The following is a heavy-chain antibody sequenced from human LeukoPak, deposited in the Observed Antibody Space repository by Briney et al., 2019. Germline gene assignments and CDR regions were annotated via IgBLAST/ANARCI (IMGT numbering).Heavy chain of an antibody. CDR1: GFTFSSYG. J-gene: IGHJ4*02. V-gene: IGHV3-30*02. Sequence: GGSLRLSCAASGFTFSSYGMHWVRQAPGKGLEWVAFIRYDGSNKYYADSVKGRFTISRDNSKNTLYLQMNSLRAEDTAVYYCARTPSAAIVGATAPFDYWGQGTLITVSS. D-gene: IGHD1-26*01. CDR2: IRYDGSNK. CDR3: ARTPSAAIVGATAPFDY.